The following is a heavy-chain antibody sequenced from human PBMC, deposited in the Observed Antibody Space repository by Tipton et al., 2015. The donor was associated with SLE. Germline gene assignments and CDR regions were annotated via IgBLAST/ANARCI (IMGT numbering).Heavy chain of an antibody. Sequence: SLRLSCAASGFTFRTFGMHWVRQAPGKGLEWVSFIRFDGNVKQYADSVRGRFTISRDNSKNTLSLQMDSLRAEDTALYYCAKGILYDSTGPVDSWGQGTLVTVSS. CDR3: AKGILYDSTGPVDS. CDR1: GFTFRTFG. V-gene: IGHV3-30*02. CDR2: IRFDGNVK. J-gene: IGHJ4*02. D-gene: IGHD3-22*01.